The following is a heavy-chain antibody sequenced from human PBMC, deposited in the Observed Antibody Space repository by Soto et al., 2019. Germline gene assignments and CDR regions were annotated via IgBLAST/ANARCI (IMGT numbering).Heavy chain of an antibody. CDR3: SRDCSSSIFSVWAY. CDR1: GFSLRSYA. V-gene: IGHV3-23*01. Sequence: GGSLRLSCAASGFSLRSYAMTWVRQAPGKGLEWVSGITASGEKLYYADSVKGRFTVSRDNSKNTLYLQMHSLRADDTAVYYYSRDCSSSIFSVWAYRGPGTLVTGST. CDR2: ITASGEKL. D-gene: IGHD2-2*01. J-gene: IGHJ4*02.